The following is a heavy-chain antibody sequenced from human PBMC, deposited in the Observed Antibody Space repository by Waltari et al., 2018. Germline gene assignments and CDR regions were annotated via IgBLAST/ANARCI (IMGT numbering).Heavy chain of an antibody. CDR1: GGSISSYY. CDR3: ARVRWGGPLYYFDY. Sequence: QVQLPESGPGLVKPSQTLSLTGPVIGGSISSYYWSWIRPPPGKGLGWIGYINYSGSTNYNPSLKSRVTISVDTSKNQFSLKLSSVTAADTAVYYCARVRWGGPLYYFDYWGQGTLVTVSS. D-gene: IGHD3-16*01. V-gene: IGHV4-59*01. CDR2: INYSGST. J-gene: IGHJ4*02.